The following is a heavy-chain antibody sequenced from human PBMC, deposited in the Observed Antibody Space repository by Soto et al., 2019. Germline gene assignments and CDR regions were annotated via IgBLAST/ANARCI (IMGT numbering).Heavy chain of an antibody. CDR2: INHSGST. CDR3: ARGGGLRPYWYFDL. J-gene: IGHJ2*01. CDR1: GGSFSGYY. D-gene: IGHD5-12*01. V-gene: IGHV4-34*01. Sequence: QVQLNQWGAERLKPSETLSLTCAVYGGSFSGYYWSGFRHPQGRGLEWIGEINHSGSTNYNPSLKSRVTLSVDTSKNQFSLKLSSVTAADTAVYYCARGGGLRPYWYFDLWGRGTLVTVSS.